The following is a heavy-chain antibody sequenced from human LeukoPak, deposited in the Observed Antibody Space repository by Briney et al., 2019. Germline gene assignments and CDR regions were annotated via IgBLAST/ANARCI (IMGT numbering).Heavy chain of an antibody. CDR2: ISSSSSYI. J-gene: IGHJ6*02. Sequence: GGSLRLSCAASGFTFSSYSMNWVRQAPGKGLEWVSSISSSSSYIYYADSVKGRFTISRDNAKSSLYLQMNSLRAEDTAVYYCARGATRGYYGMDVWGQGTTVTVSS. D-gene: IGHD5-12*01. V-gene: IGHV3-21*01. CDR3: ARGATRGYYGMDV. CDR1: GFTFSSYS.